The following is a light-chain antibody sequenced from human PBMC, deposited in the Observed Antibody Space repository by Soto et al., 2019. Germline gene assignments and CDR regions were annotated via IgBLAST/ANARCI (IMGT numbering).Light chain of an antibody. CDR3: QQRNDWPRNT. CDR1: QSIASY. Sequence: EIVLTQYPATLSLSPGERATLSCRASQSIASYVAWYHQRPGQAPRLLIYATSNRATGVPVRFSGSGSGTEFTLTISSLETEDSGVYYCQQRNDWPRNTFGQGTRLEIK. CDR2: ATS. V-gene: IGKV3-11*01. J-gene: IGKJ5*01.